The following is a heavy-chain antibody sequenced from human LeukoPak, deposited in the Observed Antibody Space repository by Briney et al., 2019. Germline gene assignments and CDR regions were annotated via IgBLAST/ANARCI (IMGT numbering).Heavy chain of an antibody. Sequence: SVKVSCKASGGTFSSYAISWVRQAPGQGLEWMGRIIPIFGIANYAQKFQGRVTITADKSTSTAYMELSSLRSEDTAVYYCARDMYYYDSSGYYSPYFDYWAREPWSPSPQ. CDR1: GGTFSSYA. CDR2: IIPIFGIA. D-gene: IGHD3-22*01. V-gene: IGHV1-69*04. J-gene: IGHJ4*02. CDR3: ARDMYYYDSSGYYSPYFDY.